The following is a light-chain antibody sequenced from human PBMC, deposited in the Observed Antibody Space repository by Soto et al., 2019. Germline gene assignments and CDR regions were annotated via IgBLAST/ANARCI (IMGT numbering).Light chain of an antibody. CDR2: GVI. CDR1: SSDVGGYNY. CDR3: TSSTATRTSV. J-gene: IGLJ1*01. Sequence: QSALTQPASVSGSPGQSVTISCTGTSSDVGGYNYVSWYQQLPGEAPKLIIYGVIDRPSGVSNRFSGSKSGNTASLTVSGLQAEDEGDYYSTSSTATRTSVFGTGPKVTVL. V-gene: IGLV2-14*01.